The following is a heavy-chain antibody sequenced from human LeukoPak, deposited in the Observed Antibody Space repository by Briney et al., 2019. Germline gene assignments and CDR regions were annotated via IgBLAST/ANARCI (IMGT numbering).Heavy chain of an antibody. J-gene: IGHJ5*02. V-gene: IGHV3-53*01. CDR2: IYSGGST. CDR1: GFTVSSNY. CDR3: ARDVGIAASGWFDP. D-gene: IGHD6-13*01. Sequence: GGSLRLSCAASGFTVSSNYMSWVRQAPGKGLEWVSVIYSGGSTYYADSVKGRFTIPRDNSKNTLYLQMNSLRAEDTAVYYCARDVGIAASGWFDPWGQGTLVTVSS.